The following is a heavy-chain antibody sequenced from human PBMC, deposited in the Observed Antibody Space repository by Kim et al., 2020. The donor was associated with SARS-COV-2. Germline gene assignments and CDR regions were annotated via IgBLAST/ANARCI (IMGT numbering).Heavy chain of an antibody. Sequence: GGSLRLSCAASGFTFSSYSMNWVRQAPGKGLEWVSSISSSSSYIYYADSVKGRFTISRDNAKNSLYLQMNSLRAEDTAVYYCARNIYCSSTSCRIFDYWGQGTLVTVSS. D-gene: IGHD2-2*01. CDR1: GFTFSSYS. CDR3: ARNIYCSSTSCRIFDY. J-gene: IGHJ4*02. V-gene: IGHV3-21*01. CDR2: ISSSSSYI.